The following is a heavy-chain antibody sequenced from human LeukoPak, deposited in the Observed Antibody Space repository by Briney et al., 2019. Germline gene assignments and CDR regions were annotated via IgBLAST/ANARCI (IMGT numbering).Heavy chain of an antibody. CDR3: TRGYSSSWYYFDY. CDR1: GGSISNYY. CDR2: IHYSGST. D-gene: IGHD6-13*01. Sequence: SETLSLTCTVSGGSISNYYWSWIRQPPGKGLEWIGYIHYSGSTNYNPSLKSRATISVDTSKSQFSLKLSSVTAADTAVYYCTRGYSSSWYYFDYWGQGTLVTVSS. J-gene: IGHJ4*02. V-gene: IGHV4-59*08.